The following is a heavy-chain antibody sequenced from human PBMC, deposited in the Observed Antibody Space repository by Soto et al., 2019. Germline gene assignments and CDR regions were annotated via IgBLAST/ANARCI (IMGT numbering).Heavy chain of an antibody. D-gene: IGHD6-13*01. J-gene: IGHJ4*02. V-gene: IGHV1-3*01. CDR2: INAGNGNT. CDR3: ARDSSSEDINFDY. Sequence: ASVKVSCKASGYTFTSYAMHWVRQAPGQRLEWVGWINAGNGNTKYSQKFQGRVTITRDTSASTAYMELSSLRSEDTAVYYCARDSSSEDINFDYWGQGTLVTVSS. CDR1: GYTFTSYA.